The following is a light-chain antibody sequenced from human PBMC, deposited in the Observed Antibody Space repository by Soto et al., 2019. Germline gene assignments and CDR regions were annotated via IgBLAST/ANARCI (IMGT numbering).Light chain of an antibody. CDR1: SSDDGGYNY. Sequence: QSALTQPASVSGSPGQSITISCTGTSSDDGGYNYVSWYQQHPGKAPKLMIYDVNNRPSGVSNRFSGSKSGNTASLTISGLQAEDEADYYCSSYTGSSTYVVFGGGTKLTVL. CDR3: SSYTGSSTYVV. V-gene: IGLV2-14*01. J-gene: IGLJ2*01. CDR2: DVN.